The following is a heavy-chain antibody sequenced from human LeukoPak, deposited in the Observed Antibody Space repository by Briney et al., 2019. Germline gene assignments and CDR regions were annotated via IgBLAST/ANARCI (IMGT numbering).Heavy chain of an antibody. CDR1: GYTFTGYY. J-gene: IGHJ4*02. CDR2: IKPNSCGT. CDR3: TRERGYDYFFDY. Sequence: SVKVACKASGYTFTGYYMHWVRQAPGQGLEWIGLIKPNSCGTNYAQKFQGRVTMTRDTSISTAYMELSRLRSDDAAVYYCTRERGYDYFFDYWGQGTLVTVSS. D-gene: IGHD5-12*01. V-gene: IGHV1-2*06.